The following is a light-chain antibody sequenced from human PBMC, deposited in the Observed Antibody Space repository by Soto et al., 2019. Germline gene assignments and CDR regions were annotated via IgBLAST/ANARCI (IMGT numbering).Light chain of an antibody. Sequence: DIVLTQSPGTLSLSPGERATLSCRSSQSVSSNYLAWYQQKPDQAPRLVIYDVSGRATGIPDRFSGSGSGTAVTLTISRLEPEASAVYYCQQYGSSPTFGQGTKVEIK. CDR1: QSVSSNY. CDR3: QQYGSSPT. J-gene: IGKJ1*01. CDR2: DVS. V-gene: IGKV3-20*01.